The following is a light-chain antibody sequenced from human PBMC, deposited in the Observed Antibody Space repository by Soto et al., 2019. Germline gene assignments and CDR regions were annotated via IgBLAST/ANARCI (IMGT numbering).Light chain of an antibody. V-gene: IGKV3-20*01. Sequence: SPSCTASQSVSSNLAWYQHKPGQAPRLVIYTASSRATGIPDRFSGSGSGTDFSLTISRLEPEDFAVYYCQQYGSSPLTFGQGTKVDIK. CDR2: TAS. CDR3: QQYGSSPLT. J-gene: IGKJ1*01. CDR1: QSVSSN.